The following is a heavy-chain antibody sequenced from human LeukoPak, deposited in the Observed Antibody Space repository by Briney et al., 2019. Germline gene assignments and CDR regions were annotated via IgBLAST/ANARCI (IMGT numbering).Heavy chain of an antibody. CDR3: ARDSGYSSSWYWFDP. D-gene: IGHD6-13*01. CDR1: GFTFSDYY. CDR2: ISSSSSYT. J-gene: IGHJ5*02. Sequence: GGPLRLSCAASGFTFSDYYMSWIRQAPGKGLEWVSYISSSSSYTNYADSVKGRFTISRDNAKNSLYLQMNSLRAEDTAVYYCARDSGYSSSWYWFDPWGQGTLVTVSS. V-gene: IGHV3-11*06.